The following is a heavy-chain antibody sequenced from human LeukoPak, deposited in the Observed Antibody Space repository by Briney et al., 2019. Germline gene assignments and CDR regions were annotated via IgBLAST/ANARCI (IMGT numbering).Heavy chain of an antibody. CDR2: ISSSSSYI. Sequence: GGSLRLSCAASGFTFSSYSMNWVRQAPGKGLEWVSSISSSSSYIYYADSVKGRFTISRDNSKNTLYLQMNSLRAEDTAVYYCAKEIYGDSTGARFQHWGQGTPLTVSS. CDR1: GFTFSSYS. V-gene: IGHV3-21*04. D-gene: IGHD4-17*01. CDR3: AKEIYGDSTGARFQH. J-gene: IGHJ1*01.